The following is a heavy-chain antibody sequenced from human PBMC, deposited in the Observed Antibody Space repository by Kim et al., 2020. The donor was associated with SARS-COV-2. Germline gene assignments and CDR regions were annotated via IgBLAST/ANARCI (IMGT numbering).Heavy chain of an antibody. J-gene: IGHJ6*01. CDR1: GFTFSGSA. CDR2: IRSKANSYAT. CDR3: TRGTTVTPYYYYGMDV. V-gene: IGHV3-73*01. D-gene: IGHD4-4*01. Sequence: GGSLRLSCAASGFTFSGSAMHWVRQASGKGLEWVGRIRSKANSYATAYAASVKGRSTISRDDSKNTAYLQMNSLKTEDTAVYYCTRGTTVTPYYYYGMDVWGRGTTVTVSS.